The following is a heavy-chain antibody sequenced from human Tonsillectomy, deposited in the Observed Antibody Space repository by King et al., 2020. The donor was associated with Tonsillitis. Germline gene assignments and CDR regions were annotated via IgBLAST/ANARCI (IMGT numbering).Heavy chain of an antibody. CDR2: IDPSGDNT. D-gene: IGHD3-3*02. CDR1: GYTFSTNY. Sequence: QLVQSGAEVKKPGDSVKVSCKASGYTFSTNYMLWVRQAPGQGLEWMGIIDPSGDNTIYAQKFQGRVTMTRDTSTSTVSMQLSSLRSEDTAVYYCAGRVGVSISRFAFDIWGQGTLVTVSS. CDR3: AGRVGVSISRFAFDI. V-gene: IGHV1-46*03. J-gene: IGHJ3*02.